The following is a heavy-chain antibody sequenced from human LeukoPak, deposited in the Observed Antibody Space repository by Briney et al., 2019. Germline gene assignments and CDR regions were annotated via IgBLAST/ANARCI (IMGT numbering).Heavy chain of an antibody. V-gene: IGHV3-7*01. CDR2: IKQDGSEK. D-gene: IGHD3-10*01. J-gene: IGHJ4*02. CDR3: ARDEDGLLWFGELLPPPDY. Sequence: GGSLRLSCAASGFTFSSYWMSWVRQAPGKGLEWVANIKQDGSEKYYVDSVKGRFTISRDNAKNSLYLQMNSLGAEDTAVYYCARDEDGLLWFGELLPPPDYWGQGTLVTVSS. CDR1: GFTFSSYW.